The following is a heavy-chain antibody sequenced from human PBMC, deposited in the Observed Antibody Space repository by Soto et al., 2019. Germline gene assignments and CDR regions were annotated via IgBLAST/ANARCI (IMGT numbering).Heavy chain of an antibody. D-gene: IGHD3-3*01. V-gene: IGHV4-31*03. J-gene: IGHJ6*02. CDR2: IYYSGST. CDR1: GGSISSGGDY. Sequence: TLSLTCTVSGGSISSGGDYWSWIRQHPGKGLEWIGYIYYSGSTYYNPSLKSRVTISVDTSKNQFSLKLSSVTAADTAVYYCARESTTITIFGVVIPSYGMDVWGQGTTVTVSS. CDR3: ARESTTITIFGVVIPSYGMDV.